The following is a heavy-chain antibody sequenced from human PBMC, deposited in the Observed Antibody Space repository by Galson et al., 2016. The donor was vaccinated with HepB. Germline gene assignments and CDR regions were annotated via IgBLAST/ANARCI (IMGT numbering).Heavy chain of an antibody. CDR3: ARRHSNGWLEFYQH. Sequence: QSGAEVKKPGESLKISCEGSGYTSSNYWIGWVRQMPGKGLEWMGIIYLDDSDTKYSPSFQGQVTISADKSINTAYLQWSSLKASDSAIYYCARRHSNGWLEFYQHWGQGTLVTVSS. V-gene: IGHV5-51*01. D-gene: IGHD6-19*01. CDR1: GYTSSNYW. J-gene: IGHJ1*01. CDR2: IYLDDSDT.